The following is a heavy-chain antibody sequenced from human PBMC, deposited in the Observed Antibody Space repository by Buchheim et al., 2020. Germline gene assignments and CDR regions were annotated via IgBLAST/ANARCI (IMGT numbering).Heavy chain of an antibody. CDR2: ISGSDGST. D-gene: IGHD3-3*01. J-gene: IGHJ6*02. CDR3: AKDSPPNYDFWSGIKYGMDV. V-gene: IGHV3-23*01. Sequence: QLLESGGGLVQPGGSLRLSCAASGFTFRSYAMSWVRQAPGKGLEWVSTISGSDGSTFYADSVRGLFTISRDNSKKKLYLQMNSLRAEDTAVYYCAKDSPPNYDFWSGIKYGMDVWGQGTT. CDR1: GFTFRSYA.